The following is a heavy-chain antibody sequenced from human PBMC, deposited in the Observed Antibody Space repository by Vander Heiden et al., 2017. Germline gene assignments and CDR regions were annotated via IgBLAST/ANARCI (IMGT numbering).Heavy chain of an antibody. CDR2: INHTGTT. D-gene: IGHD6-6*01. Sequence: YWSWIRQPPGTGLEWIGAINHTGTTHYNPSLKSRVSISVDTFKTQFSLKLSTVTAAGTAVYYCARDHSSSPDAPGYYFDYWGQGTLVTVSS. CDR1: Y. CDR3: ARDHSSSPDAPGYYFDY. V-gene: IGHV4-34*01. J-gene: IGHJ4*02.